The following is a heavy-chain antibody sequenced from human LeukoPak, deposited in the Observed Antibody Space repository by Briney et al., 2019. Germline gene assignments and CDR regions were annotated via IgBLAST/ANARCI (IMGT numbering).Heavy chain of an antibody. Sequence: PGGSLRLSCAASEFTFSSYSMNWVRQAPGKGLEWVSYITNSGNSKSYADSVKGRFTISRDNTKNSLYLQMNSLRAEDTAVYYCAKILSSGWLPPYYFDYWGQGTLVTVSS. CDR2: ITNSGNSK. CDR1: EFTFSSYS. V-gene: IGHV3-48*01. J-gene: IGHJ4*02. CDR3: AKILSSGWLPPYYFDY. D-gene: IGHD6-19*01.